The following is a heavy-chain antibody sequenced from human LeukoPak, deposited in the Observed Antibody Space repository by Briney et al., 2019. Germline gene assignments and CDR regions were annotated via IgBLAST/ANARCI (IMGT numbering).Heavy chain of an antibody. V-gene: IGHV4-61*02. Sequence: SQTLSLTCTVSAGAISSGSYHWSWIRQPAGKGLEWIGRIYTSGSTSYNPSLESRVTISVDTSKNQFSLKLSSVTAADTAVYYCVRQDGLGYCSSTSCSYYMDVWGKGTTVTVSS. CDR2: IYTSGST. J-gene: IGHJ6*03. D-gene: IGHD2-2*01. CDR3: VRQDGLGYCSSTSCSYYMDV. CDR1: AGAISSGSYH.